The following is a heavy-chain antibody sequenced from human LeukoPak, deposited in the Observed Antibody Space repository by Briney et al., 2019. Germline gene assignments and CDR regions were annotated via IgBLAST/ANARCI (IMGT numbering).Heavy chain of an antibody. V-gene: IGHV4-39*01. Sequence: NPSETLSLTCTVSGGSISSSSYYWGWIRQPPGKGLEWIGSIYYSGSTYYNPSLKSRVTISVDTSKNQFSLKLSSVTPDDTAVYYCAREFCSGGICSPNDPFDSWGQGTLVTVSS. CDR2: IYYSGST. J-gene: IGHJ5*01. CDR1: GGSISSSSYY. D-gene: IGHD2-15*01. CDR3: AREFCSGGICSPNDPFDS.